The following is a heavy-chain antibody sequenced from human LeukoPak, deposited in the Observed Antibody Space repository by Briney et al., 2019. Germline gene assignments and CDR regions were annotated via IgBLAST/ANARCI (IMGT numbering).Heavy chain of an antibody. J-gene: IGHJ4*02. Sequence: GASVKVSCKTSGYTFDNYDINWVRQAPGQGLEWMGWINPNTGATHSAQRFQGRITMTRDSSISTAYMDLSRLRSDDTAVYYCARDRVGSGWPRPYYFEVWGQGTLVTVSS. CDR1: GYTFDNYD. CDR3: ARDRVGSGWPRPYYFEV. V-gene: IGHV1-2*02. D-gene: IGHD6-19*01. CDR2: INPNTGAT.